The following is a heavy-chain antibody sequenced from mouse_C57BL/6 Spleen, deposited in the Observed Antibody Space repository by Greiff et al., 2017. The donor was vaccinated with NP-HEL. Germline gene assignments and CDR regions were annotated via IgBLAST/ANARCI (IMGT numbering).Heavy chain of an antibody. CDR2: ISYDGSN. CDR1: GYSITSGYY. CDR3: AREKGIYDGYPYAMDY. J-gene: IGHJ4*01. Sequence: EVQLVESGPGLVKPSQSLSLTCSVTGYSITSGYYWNWIRQFPGNKLEWMGYISYDGSNNYNPSLKNRISITRDTSKNQFFLKLNSVTTEDTATYYCAREKGIYDGYPYAMDYWGQGTSVTVSS. V-gene: IGHV3-6*01. D-gene: IGHD2-3*01.